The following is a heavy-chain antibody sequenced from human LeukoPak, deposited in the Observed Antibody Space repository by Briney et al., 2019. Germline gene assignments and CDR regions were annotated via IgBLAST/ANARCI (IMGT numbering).Heavy chain of an antibody. J-gene: IGHJ4*02. Sequence: SETLSLTCTVSGGSISSSSYYWGWIRQPPGKGLEWIGSIYYSGSTYYNPSPKSRVTISVDTSKNQFSLKLSSVTAADTAVYYCARAGSGTYYKGFDYWGQGTLVTVSS. D-gene: IGHD3-10*01. CDR2: IYYSGST. V-gene: IGHV4-39*07. CDR1: GGSISSSSYY. CDR3: ARAGSGTYYKGFDY.